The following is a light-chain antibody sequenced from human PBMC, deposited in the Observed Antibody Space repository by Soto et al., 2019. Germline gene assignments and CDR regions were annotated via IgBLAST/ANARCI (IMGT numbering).Light chain of an antibody. J-gene: IGKJ1*01. CDR1: QRISHKY. CDR3: QLYSGSPWT. CDR2: GVS. V-gene: IGKV3-20*01. Sequence: EIVLTQSPGTLSLSPGERATLSCRTSQRISHKYLAWYQQKPGQAPRLLIHGVSSWATGIPDRFSGSGSGTDFTLTISTLEPEDFAVYYCQLYSGSPWTFGQGTKVEIK.